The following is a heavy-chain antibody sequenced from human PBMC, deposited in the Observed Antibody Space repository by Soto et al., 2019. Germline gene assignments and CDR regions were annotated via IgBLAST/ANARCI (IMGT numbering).Heavy chain of an antibody. CDR1: GGSLSGYY. J-gene: IGHJ4*02. D-gene: IGHD6-25*01. V-gene: IGHV4-34*01. Sequence: QVQLQQWGAGLLKPSETLSLNCAVTGGSLSGYYWSWIRQPPGKGLEWIGEVQDGGNTNYSPSPRGRVTISSATANNHVPLSLNSVTAADTGVYYCARGQEGVAATHWDQGSLVTVSS. CDR2: VQDGGNT. CDR3: ARGQEGVAATH.